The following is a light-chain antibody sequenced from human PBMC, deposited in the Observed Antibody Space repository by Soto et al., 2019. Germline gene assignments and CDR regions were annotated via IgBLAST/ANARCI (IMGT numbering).Light chain of an antibody. Sequence: DVVMTQSPLSLPVTLGQPASFSCRSSQRLLHSNGNTFLDWYLQKPGQSPQLLIYLGSNRASGVPDRFSGSEAGTDFTLKISRVEAEDVGVYYCMQALQTPYTFGQGTKLEIK. V-gene: IGKV2-28*01. CDR1: QRLLHSNGNTF. CDR2: LGS. CDR3: MQALQTPYT. J-gene: IGKJ2*01.